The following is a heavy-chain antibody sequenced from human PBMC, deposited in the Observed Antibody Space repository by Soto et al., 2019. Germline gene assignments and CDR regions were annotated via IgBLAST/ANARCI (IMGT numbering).Heavy chain of an antibody. Sequence: GGSLRLSCAASGFTFSSYSMHWVRQAPGKGLEWVAVISYDGSNKYYGDSVKGRFTISRDNSKNTLYLQMNSLRAEDTAGYYCARDSDYMCDYWGQGTLVTVSS. CDR1: GFTFSSYS. V-gene: IGHV3-30-3*01. J-gene: IGHJ4*02. D-gene: IGHD4-17*01. CDR2: ISYDGSNK. CDR3: ARDSDYMCDY.